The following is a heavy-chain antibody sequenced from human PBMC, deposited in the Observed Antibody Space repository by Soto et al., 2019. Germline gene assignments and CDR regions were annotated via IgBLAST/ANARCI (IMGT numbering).Heavy chain of an antibody. V-gene: IGHV4-39*01. CDR2: IYYSGST. J-gene: IGHJ4*02. CDR3: ASRLGTYYYDSSGVDY. Sequence: QLQLQESGPGLVKPSETLSLTCTVSGGSISSSSYYWGWIRQSPGKGLEWIGSIYYSGSTYYNPSLKSRVTISVDTSKNQFSLKLSSVTAADTAVYYCASRLGTYYYDSSGVDYWGQGTLVTVSS. CDR1: GGSISSSSYY. D-gene: IGHD3-22*01.